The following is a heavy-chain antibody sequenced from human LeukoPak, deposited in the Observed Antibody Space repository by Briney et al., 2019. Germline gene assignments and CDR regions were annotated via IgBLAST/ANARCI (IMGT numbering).Heavy chain of an antibody. CDR3: ARGWPYSGSYKPRYGMDV. CDR1: GGSFSGYY. J-gene: IGHJ6*02. Sequence: PSETLSLTCAVYGGSFSGYYWSWIRQPPGKGLEWIGEINHSGSTNYNPSLKSRVTISVDTSKNQFSLKLSSVTAADTAVYYCARGWPYSGSYKPRYGMDVWGQGTTVTVSS. D-gene: IGHD1-26*01. V-gene: IGHV4-34*01. CDR2: INHSGST.